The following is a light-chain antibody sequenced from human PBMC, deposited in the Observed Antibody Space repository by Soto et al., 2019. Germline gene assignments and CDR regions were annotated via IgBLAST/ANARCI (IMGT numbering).Light chain of an antibody. V-gene: IGLV3-21*02. CDR1: NIGSKS. CDR3: QVWDSSSEVI. CDR2: DDT. J-gene: IGLJ2*01. Sequence: SYELTQPPSVSVAPGQTVRFTCGGDNIGSKSVHWYQQKPGQAPVLVVYDDTGRPSGIPERFSGSNSGNTATLTISRVEAGDEADYYCQVWDSSSEVIFGGGTKLTVL.